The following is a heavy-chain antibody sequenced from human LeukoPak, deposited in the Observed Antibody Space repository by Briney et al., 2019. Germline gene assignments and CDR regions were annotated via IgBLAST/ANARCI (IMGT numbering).Heavy chain of an antibody. CDR3: AREWGIVVVPAATKNYGMDA. V-gene: IGHV3-30-3*01. CDR2: ISYDGSNK. Sequence: PGGSLRLSCAASGFTFSSYAMHWVRQAPGKGLEWVAVISYDGSNKYYADSVKGRFTISRDNSKNTLYLQMNSLRAEDTAVYYCAREWGIVVVPAATKNYGMDAWGQGTTVTVSS. CDR1: GFTFSSYA. D-gene: IGHD2-2*01. J-gene: IGHJ6*02.